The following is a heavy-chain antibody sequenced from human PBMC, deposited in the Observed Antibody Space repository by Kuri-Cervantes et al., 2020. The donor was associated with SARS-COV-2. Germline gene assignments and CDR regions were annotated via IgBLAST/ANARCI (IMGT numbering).Heavy chain of an antibody. D-gene: IGHD6-13*01. CDR3: VGHGSSSI. J-gene: IGHJ4*02. Sequence: GGSLRLSCAASGFTVSSYSMNWVRQAPGKGLEWVSDISGIGGYTYYADFVKGRFTTSRDDSKNTLYVHMNNLRVDDTAVYYCVGHGSSSIWGQGTLVTVSS. CDR1: GFTVSSYS. CDR2: ISGIGGYT. V-gene: IGHV3-21*04.